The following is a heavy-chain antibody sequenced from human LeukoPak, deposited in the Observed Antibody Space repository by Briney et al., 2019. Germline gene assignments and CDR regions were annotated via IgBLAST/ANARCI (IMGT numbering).Heavy chain of an antibody. CDR2: IYYSGST. D-gene: IGHD1-20*01. Sequence: SETLSITCTVSGGSISSGEYYWSCIRQHPGKGLEWIGYIYYSGSTYYNPSLKSRVTISVDTSQNQFSLKLSSVTAADTAVYYCASFGWGNWNYPGYWGQGTLVTVSS. J-gene: IGHJ4*02. CDR3: ASFGWGNWNYPGY. CDR1: GGSISSGEYY. V-gene: IGHV4-31*03.